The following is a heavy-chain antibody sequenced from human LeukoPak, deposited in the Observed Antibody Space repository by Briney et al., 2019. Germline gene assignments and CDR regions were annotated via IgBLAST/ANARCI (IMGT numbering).Heavy chain of an antibody. CDR2: ISYDGSNK. V-gene: IGHV3-30*04. D-gene: IGHD3-10*01. Sequence: GRSLRLSCAASGFTFSSYAMHWVRQAPGKGLEWVALISYDGSNKNYADSVKGRFTISRDNSKNTLYLQMNSLRVEDTAVYYCARDSSMLRGPLVIYYFDFWGQGTLVTVSS. CDR3: ARDSSMLRGPLVIYYFDF. CDR1: GFTFSSYA. J-gene: IGHJ4*02.